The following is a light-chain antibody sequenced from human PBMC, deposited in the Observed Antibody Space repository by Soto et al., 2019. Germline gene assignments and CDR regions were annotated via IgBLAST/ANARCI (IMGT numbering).Light chain of an antibody. CDR2: GAS. V-gene: IGKV3D-15*01. CDR1: QGVSSS. CDR3: QQYNNWWT. Sequence: EIVMTQSPATLSVSPGERATLSCRASQGVSSSLAWYQQKPGQGPRLLIYGASTRATGVPARFSGSGSETEFTLTSSSRQSEDSAVYYCQQYNNWWTFGQGTKVEIK. J-gene: IGKJ1*01.